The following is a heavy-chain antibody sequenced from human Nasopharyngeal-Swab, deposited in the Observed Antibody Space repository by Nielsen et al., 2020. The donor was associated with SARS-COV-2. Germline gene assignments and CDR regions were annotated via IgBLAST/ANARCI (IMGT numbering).Heavy chain of an antibody. V-gene: IGHV1-18*01. CDR2: ISAYNGNT. D-gene: IGHD6-19*01. CDR1: GYTFTSDG. CDR3: ARSTIAVAGRGISDY. J-gene: IGHJ4*02. Sequence: ASVKVSCKASGYTFTSDGISWVRQAPGQGLEWMGWISAYNGNTNYAQKLQGRVTMTTDTSTSTAYMELRSLRSDDTAVYYCARSTIAVAGRGISDYWGQGTLVTVSS.